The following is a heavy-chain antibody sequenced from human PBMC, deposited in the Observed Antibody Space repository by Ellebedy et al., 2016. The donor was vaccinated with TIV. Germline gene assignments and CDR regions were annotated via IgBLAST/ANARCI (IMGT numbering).Heavy chain of an antibody. Sequence: ASVKVSCKTSGYFFTAYYIHWVRQAPGQGLEWMGWINPDSGGTNLPQKFQGRVTMTRDTSVNTAYMELSRLQSDDTAVYYCARVLRATSGMDLWGQGTTVIVS. CDR2: INPDSGGT. V-gene: IGHV1-2*02. D-gene: IGHD4/OR15-4a*01. CDR3: ARVLRATSGMDL. J-gene: IGHJ6*02. CDR1: GYFFTAYY.